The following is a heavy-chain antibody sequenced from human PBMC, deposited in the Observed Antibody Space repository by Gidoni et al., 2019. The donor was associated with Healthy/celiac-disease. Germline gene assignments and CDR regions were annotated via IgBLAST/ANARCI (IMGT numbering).Heavy chain of an antibody. D-gene: IGHD2-15*01. V-gene: IGHV3-33*01. CDR3: ARERAGSSYGYYFDY. CDR1: GFTFSSYG. CDR2: IWYDGSNK. J-gene: IGHJ4*02. Sequence: QVQLVESGGGVVQPGRSLRLSCAASGFTFSSYGMHWVRQAPGKGLEWVAVIWYDGSNKYYADSVKGRFTISRDNSKNTLYLQMNSLRAEDTAVYYCARERAGSSYGYYFDYWGQGTLVTVSS.